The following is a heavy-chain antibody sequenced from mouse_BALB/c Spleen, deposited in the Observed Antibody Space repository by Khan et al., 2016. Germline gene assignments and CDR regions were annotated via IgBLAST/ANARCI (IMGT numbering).Heavy chain of an antibody. V-gene: IGHV2-6-7*01. Sequence: VELVESGPGLVAPSQSLSITCTVSGFSLTAYGVDWVRQPPGKGLEWLGIIWADGNTDYNSALKSRLSISKDNSKSQVFLKMNSLQTDDTARYFCVRDSPIYYGTSYTMDYWGQGISVSVSS. CDR2: IWADGNT. CDR3: VRDSPIYYGTSYTMDY. D-gene: IGHD1-1*01. CDR1: GFSLTAYG. J-gene: IGHJ4*01.